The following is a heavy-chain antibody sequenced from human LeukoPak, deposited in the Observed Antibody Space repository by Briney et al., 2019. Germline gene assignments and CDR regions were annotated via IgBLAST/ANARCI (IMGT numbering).Heavy chain of an antibody. D-gene: IGHD1-7*01. CDR2: ISSSSSYI. CDR1: GFTFSSYS. Sequence: GGSLRLSCAASGFTFSSYSMNWARQAPGKGLEWVSSISSSSSYIYYADSVKGRFTISRDNAKNSLYLQMNSLRAEDTAVYYCARNTVTGTFLDWGQGTLVTVSS. J-gene: IGHJ4*02. CDR3: ARNTVTGTFLD. V-gene: IGHV3-21*01.